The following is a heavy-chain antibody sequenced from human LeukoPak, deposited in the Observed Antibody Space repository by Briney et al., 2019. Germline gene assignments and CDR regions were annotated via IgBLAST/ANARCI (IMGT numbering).Heavy chain of an antibody. CDR3: AKDRVWFGEVEGWGMDV. Sequence: GGFLRLSCAASGFTFSSYGMHWVRQAPGKGLEWVAVISYDGSNKYYADSVKGRFTISRDNSKNTLYLQMNSLRAEDTAVYYCAKDRVWFGEVEGWGMDVWGQGTTVTVSS. CDR1: GFTFSSYG. D-gene: IGHD3-10*01. V-gene: IGHV3-30*18. J-gene: IGHJ6*02. CDR2: ISYDGSNK.